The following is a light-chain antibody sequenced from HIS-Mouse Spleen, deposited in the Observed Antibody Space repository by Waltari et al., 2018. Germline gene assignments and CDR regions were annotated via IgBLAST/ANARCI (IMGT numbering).Light chain of an antibody. J-gene: IGLJ3*02. CDR2: GKN. Sequence: SSELTQDPAVSVALGQTVRITCHGDSLSSYYAIWYPYKPAQAPVLVIYGKNNRPSGIPDRFSGSSSGNTASLTITGAQAEDEADYYCNSRDSSGNHLWVFGGGTKLTVL. CDR3: NSRDSSGNHLWV. V-gene: IGLV3-19*01. CDR1: SLSSYY.